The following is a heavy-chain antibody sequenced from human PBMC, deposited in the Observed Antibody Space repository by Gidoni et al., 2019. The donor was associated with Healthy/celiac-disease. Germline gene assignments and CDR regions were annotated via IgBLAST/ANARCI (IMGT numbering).Heavy chain of an antibody. V-gene: IGHV3-30*18. J-gene: IGHJ4*02. Sequence: QVQLVESGGGVVQPGRSLRLSCAASGFTFSSYGMHWVRQAPGKGLGWVAVISYDGSNKYYADSVKGRFTISRDNSKNTLYLQMNSLRAEDTAVYYCAKGGDTAMVIFDYWGQGTLVTVSS. CDR3: AKGGDTAMVIFDY. D-gene: IGHD5-18*01. CDR1: GFTFSSYG. CDR2: ISYDGSNK.